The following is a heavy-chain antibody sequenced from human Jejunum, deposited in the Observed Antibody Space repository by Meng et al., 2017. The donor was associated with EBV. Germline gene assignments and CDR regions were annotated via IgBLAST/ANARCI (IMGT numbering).Heavy chain of an antibody. Sequence: QEQPQQWAAGLLKPSETLSLTCAVYGGSFSGDYWSWIRQPPGKGLEWIGEISHNEGTRYNPSLISRVTISIDTSKNEFSLKLNAATAADTAVYYCTRGPDRSKQGYWGQGTLVTVSS. CDR1: GGSFSGDY. CDR2: ISHNEGT. V-gene: IGHV4-34*01. CDR3: TRGPDRSKQGY. J-gene: IGHJ4*02.